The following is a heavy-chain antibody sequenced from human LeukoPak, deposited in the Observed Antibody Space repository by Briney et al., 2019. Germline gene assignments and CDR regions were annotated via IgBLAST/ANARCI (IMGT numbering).Heavy chain of an antibody. J-gene: IGHJ5*02. CDR2: IDGSGHTT. Sequence: PGGSLRLSCAASGFTFTSHDMSWVRQTPGKELEWVSAIDGSGHTTYYADSVRGRFIISRDNSKKMLYLQMNSLRAEDTATYYCARESIRSGSLKWFDPWGQGTLVTVSS. D-gene: IGHD3-3*01. V-gene: IGHV3-23*01. CDR1: GFTFTSHD. CDR3: ARESIRSGSLKWFDP.